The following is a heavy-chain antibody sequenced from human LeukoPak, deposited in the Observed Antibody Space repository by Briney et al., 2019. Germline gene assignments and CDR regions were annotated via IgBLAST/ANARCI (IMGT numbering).Heavy chain of an antibody. CDR1: GGSISSSS. Sequence: SETLSLTCTVSGGSISSSSWSWIRQPPGKGLECIGVISYSGSTYYNPSLKSRVTISVDRSKNQFSLKLRSVTAADTAVYYCAGLARIRRASYDYWGQGTLVTVSS. J-gene: IGHJ4*02. V-gene: IGHV4-59*04. D-gene: IGHD5-18*01. CDR3: AGLARIRRASYDY. CDR2: ISYSGST.